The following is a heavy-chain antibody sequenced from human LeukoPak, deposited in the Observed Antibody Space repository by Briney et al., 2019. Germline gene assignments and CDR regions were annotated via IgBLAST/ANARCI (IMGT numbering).Heavy chain of an antibody. V-gene: IGHV3-9*01. CDR3: SKGRGDFAYSGAFDI. CDR1: GFAPRFNSYR. CDR2: ISWYSGSI. J-gene: IGHJ3*02. Sequence: GGSLRLFCAASGFAPRFNSYRVHWVRQAPGKGVVWVSGISWYSGSIGYADSVKGRFTISRDHAKNSLYLQMNSLRAEDTALYYCSKGRGDFAYSGAFDIWGQGTMVTVSS. D-gene: IGHD2-21*02.